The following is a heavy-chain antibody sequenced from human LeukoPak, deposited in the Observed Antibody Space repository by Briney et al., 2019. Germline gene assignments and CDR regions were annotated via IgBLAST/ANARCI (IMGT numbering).Heavy chain of an antibody. CDR3: AKKEAYYYGSGSDYFDY. V-gene: IGHV3-23*01. D-gene: IGHD3-10*01. J-gene: IGHJ4*02. Sequence: GGSLRLSCAASGFTFSSYAMGWARQAPGKGLEWVSAISGSGGSTYYADSVKGRFTISRDNSKNTLYLQMNSLRAEDTAVYYCAKKEAYYYGSGSDYFDYWGQGTLVTVSS. CDR2: ISGSGGST. CDR1: GFTFSSYA.